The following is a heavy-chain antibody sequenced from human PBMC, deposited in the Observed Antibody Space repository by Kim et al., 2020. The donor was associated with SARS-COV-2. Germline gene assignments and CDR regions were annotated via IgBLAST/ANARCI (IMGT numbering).Heavy chain of an antibody. CDR1: GDSVSSNSAA. J-gene: IGHJ4*02. V-gene: IGHV6-1*01. CDR3: ARGYCSSTSCYVSPDY. CDR2: TYYRSKWYN. D-gene: IGHD2-2*01. Sequence: SQTLSLTCAISGDSVSSNSAAWNWIRQSPSRGLEWLGRTYYRSKWYNDYAVSVKSRITINPDTSKNQFSLQLNSVTPEDTAVYYCARGYCSSTSCYVSPDYWGQGTLVTVSS.